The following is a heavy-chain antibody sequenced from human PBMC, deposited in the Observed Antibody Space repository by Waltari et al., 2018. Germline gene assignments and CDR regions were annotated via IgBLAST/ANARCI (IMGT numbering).Heavy chain of an antibody. D-gene: IGHD3-10*01. Sequence: EVQLLQSGTELKTPGSTVKISCQVSGYRFTDYYLHWVQQAPGKGPQWMGLVDPEDGETIYAERFQGRVTITADTSTETAFMELSSLTSDDTAVYYCVTALGDRSSASRPFDVWGLGTLITVSS. CDR3: VTALGDRSSASRPFDV. CDR1: GYRFTDYY. V-gene: IGHV1-69-2*01. J-gene: IGHJ3*01. CDR2: VDPEDGET.